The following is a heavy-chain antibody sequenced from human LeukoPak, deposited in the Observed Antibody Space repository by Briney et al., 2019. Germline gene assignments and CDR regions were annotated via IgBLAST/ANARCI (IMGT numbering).Heavy chain of an antibody. CDR3: ASSNWNYYNY. CDR2: IKQDGSQK. Sequence: GGSLRLSCAASGFTFSSYAMSWVRQAPGKGLEWVANIKQDGSQKYYVDSVKGRFTISRDNAKNSLYLQMDSLRAEDSAVYYCASSNWNYYNYWGQGTLVTVSS. CDR1: GFTFSSYA. J-gene: IGHJ4*02. V-gene: IGHV3-7*05. D-gene: IGHD1-20*01.